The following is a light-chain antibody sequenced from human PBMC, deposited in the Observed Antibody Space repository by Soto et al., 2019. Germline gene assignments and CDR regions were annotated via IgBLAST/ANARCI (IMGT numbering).Light chain of an antibody. CDR2: DAS. J-gene: IGKJ5*01. CDR3: QQYENSPIT. CDR1: QSISFY. Sequence: EIFLTQSPATLSLSQWEIATLSCRASQSISFYLTWYQHKPGRAPRLLIYDASYRATGIPARFSGTGSETDFTLTINRLEPEDFAVYYCQQYENSPITFGQGTRLEI. V-gene: IGKV3-11*01.